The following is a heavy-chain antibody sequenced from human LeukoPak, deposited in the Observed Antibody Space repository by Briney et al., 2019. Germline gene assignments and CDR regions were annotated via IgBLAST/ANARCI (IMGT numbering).Heavy chain of an antibody. D-gene: IGHD2-21*02. CDR1: HYFISDGAF. Sequence: PSETLSLTCTVSHYFISDGAFWGWIRQPPGKGLEWVANVNHRGITFYNPSLESRVAISVDTSKNQFFLRVTSVTAADTAIYYCVRDPSEAADFFFDLWGQGTLVTVSS. CDR2: VNHRGIT. V-gene: IGHV4-38-2*02. J-gene: IGHJ4*02. CDR3: VRDPSEAADFFFDL.